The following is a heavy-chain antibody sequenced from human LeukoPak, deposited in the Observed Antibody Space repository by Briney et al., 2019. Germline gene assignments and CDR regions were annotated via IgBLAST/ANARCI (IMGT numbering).Heavy chain of an antibody. Sequence: GGSLRLSCAASGFPFRSYAMNWVRQAPGKGLEWISYISPSGTTISYADSVKGRFTISRDNAKNSLYLQTNSLRDEDTAIYYCARSNRYFDLWGRGTLVTVSS. CDR2: ISPSGTTI. D-gene: IGHD2-8*01. CDR3: ARSNRYFDL. J-gene: IGHJ2*01. V-gene: IGHV3-48*03. CDR1: GFPFRSYA.